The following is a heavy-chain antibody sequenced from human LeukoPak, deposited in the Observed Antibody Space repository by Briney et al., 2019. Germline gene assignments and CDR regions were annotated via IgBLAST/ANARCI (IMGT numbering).Heavy chain of an antibody. CDR1: GYSLTTYG. Sequence: ASVKVSCKASGYSLTTYGITWVRQAPGQGLEWMGWITTYKGNTNYARKLQGRVTMTTDTSTNTAYMELGSLRPDDTAVYYCARLIEYRTSSRVFDIWGQGTMVTVSS. D-gene: IGHD6-6*01. V-gene: IGHV1-18*01. CDR3: ARLIEYRTSSRVFDI. CDR2: ITTYKGNT. J-gene: IGHJ3*02.